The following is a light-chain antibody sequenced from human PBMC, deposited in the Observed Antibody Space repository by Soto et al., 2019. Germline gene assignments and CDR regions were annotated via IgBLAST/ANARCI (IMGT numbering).Light chain of an antibody. Sequence: MELTQSPATLSLSPGDRATLSCKASQTVSTSLSWSQQKPGQAPRLLIYDASNGATGIPARFSGSGSGTYFTLTISRLGPEDLAVHYCQQRSKRPMTFGQGTRMENK. J-gene: IGKJ5*01. CDR2: DAS. CDR3: QQRSKRPMT. CDR1: QTVSTS. V-gene: IGKV3-11*01.